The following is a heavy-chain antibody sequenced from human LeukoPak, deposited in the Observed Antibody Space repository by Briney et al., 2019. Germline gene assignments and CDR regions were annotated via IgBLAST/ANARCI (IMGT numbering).Heavy chain of an antibody. CDR2: IHPTDGST. Sequence: ASVKVSCKTSGYTFSTYYMHWVRQAPGQGLEWLGIIHPTDGSTSYTQKIQGRVTMTRDTATGTVYLELSSLRTEDTAVYWCARANGGGLDYWGQGTLITVSS. V-gene: IGHV1-46*01. CDR3: ARANGGGLDY. J-gene: IGHJ4*02. CDR1: GYTFSTYY. D-gene: IGHD3-10*01.